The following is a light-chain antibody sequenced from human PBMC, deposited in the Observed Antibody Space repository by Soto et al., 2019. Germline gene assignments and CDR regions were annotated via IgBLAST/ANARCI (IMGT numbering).Light chain of an antibody. V-gene: IGLV1-44*01. CDR1: SSNIGSNT. Sequence: QSVLTQPPSASGTPGQRVTISCSGSSSNIGSNTVNWYQQLPGTAPKLLIYSNNQRPSGVPDRFSGSKSGTSDSLAISGLQSEDEADYYCAAWDDSLNGWVFGGGTQLTGL. CDR3: AAWDDSLNGWV. J-gene: IGLJ3*02. CDR2: SNN.